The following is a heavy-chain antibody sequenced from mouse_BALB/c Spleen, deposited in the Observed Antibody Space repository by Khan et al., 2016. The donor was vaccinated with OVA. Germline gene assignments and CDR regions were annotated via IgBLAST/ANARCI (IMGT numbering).Heavy chain of an antibody. Sequence: EVELVESGPGLVKPSQSLSLTCTVTGYSITSDYAWNWIRQFPGNKLEWMGYISYSGSTSYNPSLKSRISITRDTSKNQFFLQLNSVTTEDTATXDSARSRPESAVTSGFFDYWGQGTTLTVSS. V-gene: IGHV3-2*02. CDR1: GYSITSDYA. J-gene: IGHJ2*01. D-gene: IGHD2-12*01. CDR2: ISYSGST. CDR3: ARSRPESAVTSGFFDY.